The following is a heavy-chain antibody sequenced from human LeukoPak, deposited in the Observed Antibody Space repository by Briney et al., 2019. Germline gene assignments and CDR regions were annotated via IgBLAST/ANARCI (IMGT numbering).Heavy chain of an antibody. Sequence: PSETLSLTCTVSGGSISSYYWSWIRQPPGKGLEWIGSIYYSGSTYYNPSLKSRVTISVDTSKNQFSLKLSSVTAADTAVYYCARLERQTYCMDVWGKGTTVTVSS. CDR2: IYYSGST. J-gene: IGHJ6*03. CDR3: ARLERQTYCMDV. V-gene: IGHV4-59*05. CDR1: GGSISSYY. D-gene: IGHD1-1*01.